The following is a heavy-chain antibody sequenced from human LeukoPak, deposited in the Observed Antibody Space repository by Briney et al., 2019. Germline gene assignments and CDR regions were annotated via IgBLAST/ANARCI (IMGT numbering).Heavy chain of an antibody. CDR3: ARHRGYSYGGFDY. CDR2: IYYSGST. Sequence: SETLSLTCTVSGGSISSSSYYWGWIRQPPGKGLEWIGSIYYSGSTYYNPSLKSRVTISVDTSKNQFTLKLSSVTAADTAVYYCARHRGYSYGGFDYWGQGTLVTVSS. J-gene: IGHJ4*02. D-gene: IGHD5-18*01. V-gene: IGHV4-39*01. CDR1: GGSISSSSYY.